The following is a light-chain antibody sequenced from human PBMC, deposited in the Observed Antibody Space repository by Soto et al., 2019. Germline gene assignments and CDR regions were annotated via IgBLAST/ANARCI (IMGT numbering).Light chain of an antibody. CDR1: QSISSW. CDR2: DAF. Sequence: DIQMTQSPSTLSASVGDRVTITWRASQSISSWLAWYQQKPGKAPKLLIYDAFSLESGVPSRFRGSGFGTEFTLTITSLQPGDFATYFFQHYNSYPTFGQGTKVEI. CDR3: QHYNSYPT. J-gene: IGKJ1*01. V-gene: IGKV1-5*01.